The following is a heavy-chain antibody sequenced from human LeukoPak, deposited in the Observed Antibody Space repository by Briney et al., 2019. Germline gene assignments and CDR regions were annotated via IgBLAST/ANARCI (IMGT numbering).Heavy chain of an antibody. CDR3: ARDRTGTYREVAY. CDR1: GFTFSSYW. Sequence: PGGSLRLSCAASGFTFSSYWMSWVRQAPGKGLEWVANIKQDGSEKYYVDSVKGRFTISRDNAKNSLYLQMNSLTAGDTAVYYCARDRTGTYREVAYWGQGTLVTVSS. CDR2: IKQDGSEK. D-gene: IGHD3/OR15-3a*01. J-gene: IGHJ4*02. V-gene: IGHV3-7*01.